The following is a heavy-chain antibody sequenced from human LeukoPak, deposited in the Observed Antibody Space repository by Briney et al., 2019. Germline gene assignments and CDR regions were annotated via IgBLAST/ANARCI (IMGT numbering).Heavy chain of an antibody. CDR3: ARVRYNSGYIFDY. D-gene: IGHD5-18*01. Sequence: GGSLRLSCGASGFTFSNYPMNWVRQAPGKGLEWLSYIGSGGSPIYYADSVRGRFTISRDNAKNSLSLQMSRLRAEDTAVYYCARVRYNSGYIFDYWGQGALVTVSS. CDR2: IGSGGSPI. J-gene: IGHJ4*02. CDR1: GFTFSNYP. V-gene: IGHV3-48*03.